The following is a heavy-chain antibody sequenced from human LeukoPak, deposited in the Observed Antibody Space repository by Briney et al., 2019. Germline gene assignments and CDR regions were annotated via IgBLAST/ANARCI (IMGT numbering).Heavy chain of an antibody. D-gene: IGHD6-13*01. CDR1: GFTFTSYA. CDR3: AKDRDSSSCP. J-gene: IGHJ5*02. Sequence: PGGSLRLSCAASGFTFTSYAMTWVRQAPGKGLEWVSAISSSGGSTYYADSVNGRFTISRDNSKNTLYLQMNSLRAEDTAVYYCAKDRDSSSCPWGQGTLVTVAS. CDR2: ISSSGGST. V-gene: IGHV3-23*01.